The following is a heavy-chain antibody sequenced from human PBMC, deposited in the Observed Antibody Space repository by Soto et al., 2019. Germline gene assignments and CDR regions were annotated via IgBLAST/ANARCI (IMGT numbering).Heavy chain of an antibody. CDR3: ARPQYLPDDVFDV. CDR1: GFTFSYYG. CDR2: IWYDGSNK. Sequence: PVGSLRLSCAASGFTFSYYGMHWFRQTPVNGLEWVAVIWYDGSNKYYVDSVKGRFTVSRDNAKNTLYLQMSSLRAEDTAVYYCARPQYLPDDVFDVWGRGTVVTVSS. V-gene: IGHV3-33*03. D-gene: IGHD2-2*01. J-gene: IGHJ3*01.